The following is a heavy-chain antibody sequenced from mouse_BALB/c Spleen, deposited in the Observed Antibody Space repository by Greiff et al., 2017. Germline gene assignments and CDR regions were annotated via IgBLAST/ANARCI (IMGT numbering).Heavy chain of an antibody. CDR3: ARSPNWDWFAY. Sequence: EVKLQESGPGLVKPSQSLSLTCTVTGYSITSDYAWNWIRQFPGNKLEWMGYISYSGSTSYNPSLKSRISITRDTSKNQFFLQLNSVTTEDTATYYCARSPNWDWFAYWGQGTLVTVSA. CDR1: GYSITSDYA. V-gene: IGHV3-2*02. CDR2: ISYSGST. J-gene: IGHJ3*01. D-gene: IGHD4-1*02.